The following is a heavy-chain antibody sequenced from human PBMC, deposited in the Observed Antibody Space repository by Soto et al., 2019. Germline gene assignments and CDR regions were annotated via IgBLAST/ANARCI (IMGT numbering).Heavy chain of an antibody. J-gene: IGHJ6*02. CDR1: GFTFSSYG. D-gene: IGHD3-22*01. Sequence: QVQLVESGGGVVQPGRSLRLSCAASGFTFSSYGIHWVRQAPGKGLEWVAVISYDGSNKYYADSVKGRFTISRDNSKNTLYLQMNSLRAEDTAVYYCAKDLYDSSGYYYYYYGMDVWGQGTTVTVSS. V-gene: IGHV3-30*18. CDR2: ISYDGSNK. CDR3: AKDLYDSSGYYYYYYGMDV.